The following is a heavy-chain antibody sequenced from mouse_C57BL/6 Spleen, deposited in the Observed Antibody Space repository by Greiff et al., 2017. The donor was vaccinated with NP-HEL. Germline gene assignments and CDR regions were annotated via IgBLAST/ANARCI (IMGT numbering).Heavy chain of an antibody. Sequence: QVQLQQPGAELVMPGASVKLSCKASGYTFTSYWMHWVKQRPGQGLEWIGEIDPSDSYTNYNQKFKDKSTLTVDKSSSTAYMQLSSLTSEDSAVYYCARRGLPENFDYWGQGTTLTVSS. CDR1: GYTFTSYW. CDR2: IDPSDSYT. V-gene: IGHV1-69*01. CDR3: ARRGLPENFDY. J-gene: IGHJ2*01.